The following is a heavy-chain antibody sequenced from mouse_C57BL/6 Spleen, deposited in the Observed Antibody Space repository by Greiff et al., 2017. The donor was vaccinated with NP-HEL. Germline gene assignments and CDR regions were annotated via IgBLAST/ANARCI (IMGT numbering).Heavy chain of an antibody. D-gene: IGHD2-2*01. CDR3: ARSWGYDGNAMDY. V-gene: IGHV1-4*01. CDR2: INPSSGYT. Sequence: QVQLKESGAELARPGASVKMSCKASGYTFTSYTMHWVKQRPGQGLEWIGYINPSSGYTKYNQKFKDKATLTADKSSSTAYMQLSSLTSEDSAVYYCARSWGYDGNAMDYWGQGTSVTVSS. CDR1: GYTFTSYT. J-gene: IGHJ4*01.